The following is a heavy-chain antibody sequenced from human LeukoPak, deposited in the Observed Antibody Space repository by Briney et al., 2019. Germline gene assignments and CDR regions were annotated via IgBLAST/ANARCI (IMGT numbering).Heavy chain of an antibody. CDR3: ARDIAATGIFFDY. J-gene: IGHJ4*02. CDR2: ISSSGSTI. V-gene: IGHV3-48*03. CDR1: GFTFSSYE. D-gene: IGHD6-13*01. Sequence: GGTLRISCSASGFTFSSYEMNWVPQAPGKGLEGGSYISSSGSTIYYADSVKGRFTISRDNAKNSLYLQMNSLRAEDTAVYYCARDIAATGIFFDYWGQGTLVTVSS.